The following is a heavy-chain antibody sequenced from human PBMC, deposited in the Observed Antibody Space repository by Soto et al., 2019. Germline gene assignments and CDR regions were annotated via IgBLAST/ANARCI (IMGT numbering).Heavy chain of an antibody. V-gene: IGHV4-30-2*01. D-gene: IGHD2-15*01. CDR3: ARARYCSGGSCYSDY. J-gene: IGHJ4*02. CDR1: GGSISSGSYS. Sequence: QLQLQESGSGLVKPSQTLSLTCAVSGGSISSGSYSWTWIRQPPGKGLEWIAYIYHTGSTYYNPSLKSRVSLSVDTSKNQCSLKLSSVTAADTDVYYCARARYCSGGSCYSDYWGQGTLVTVSS. CDR2: IYHTGST.